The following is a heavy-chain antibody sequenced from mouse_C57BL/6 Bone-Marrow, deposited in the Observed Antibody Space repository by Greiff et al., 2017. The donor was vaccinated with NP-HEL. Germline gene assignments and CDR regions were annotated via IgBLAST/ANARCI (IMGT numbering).Heavy chain of an antibody. J-gene: IGHJ3*01. V-gene: IGHV2-2*01. CDR2: IWSGGST. CDR3: ARNELGGAWFAY. D-gene: IGHD4-1*01. CDR1: GFSLTSYG. Sequence: VQLQQSGPGLVQPSQSLSITCTVSGFSLTSYGVHWVRQSPGKGLEWLGVIWSGGSTDYNAAFISRLSISKDNSTSQVFFKMNSLQADDTAISYCARNELGGAWFAYWGQGTLVTVSA.